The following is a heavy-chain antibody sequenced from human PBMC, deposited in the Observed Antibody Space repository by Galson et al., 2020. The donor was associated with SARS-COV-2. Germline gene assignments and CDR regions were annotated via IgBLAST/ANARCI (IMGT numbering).Heavy chain of an antibody. CDR3: ARGWELRSFDF. Sequence: SETLSLTCSMSGGSITGYYWTWIRQPPGKGLEWVGSVYYTGATHYSPSLKSRLTISLDMSKNQFSLNLSSVTAADTAVYYCARGWELRSFDFWGRGTLVTVSS. CDR2: VYYTGAT. D-gene: IGHD3-16*01. CDR1: GGSITGYY. V-gene: IGHV4-59*01. J-gene: IGHJ5*01.